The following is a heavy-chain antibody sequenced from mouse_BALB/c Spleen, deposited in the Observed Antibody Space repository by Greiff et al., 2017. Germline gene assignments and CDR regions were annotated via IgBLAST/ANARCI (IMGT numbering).Heavy chain of an antibody. V-gene: IGHV1S29*02. CDR3: ARSPTGHAMDY. J-gene: IGHJ4*01. Sequence: VQLQQSGPELVKPGASVKISCKASGYTFTDYNMHWVKQSHGKSLEWIGYIYPYNGGTGYNQKFKSKATLTVDNSSSTAYMELRSLTSEDSAVYYCARSPTGHAMDYWGQGTSVTVSS. CDR2: IYPYNGGT. CDR1: GYTFTDYN. D-gene: IGHD4-1*02.